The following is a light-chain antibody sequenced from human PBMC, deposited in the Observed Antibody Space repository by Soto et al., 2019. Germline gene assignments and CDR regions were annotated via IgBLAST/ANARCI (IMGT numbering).Light chain of an antibody. Sequence: ETVLTQSPGTLSLSPGERATLSCRASQRVSSSSLTWYQQKPGQAPRLLIYGASTRATGIPARFSGSGSGTEFTLTISSLQSEDFAVYYCQQYNNWPRTFGQGTKVDIK. CDR1: QRVSSS. CDR3: QQYNNWPRT. J-gene: IGKJ1*01. CDR2: GAS. V-gene: IGKV3-15*01.